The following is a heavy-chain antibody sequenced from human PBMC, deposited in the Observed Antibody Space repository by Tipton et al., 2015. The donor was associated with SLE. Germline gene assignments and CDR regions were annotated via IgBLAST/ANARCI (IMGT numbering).Heavy chain of an antibody. V-gene: IGHV4-61*08. Sequence: TLSLTCTVSGVSISSGGYYWNWIRQPPGKGLEWIGEINHSGNTNFNPSLGSRVTVSVDTSNNQFSLRLSSVTAADTALYLCARRSGSSLGVPFYDWGQGILVTVSP. CDR3: ARRSGSSLGVPFYD. J-gene: IGHJ4*02. CDR1: GVSISSGGYY. CDR2: INHSGNT. D-gene: IGHD3-3*01.